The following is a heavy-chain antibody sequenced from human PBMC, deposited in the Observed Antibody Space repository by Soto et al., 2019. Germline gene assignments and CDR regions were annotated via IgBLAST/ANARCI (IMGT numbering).Heavy chain of an antibody. D-gene: IGHD2-2*01. J-gene: IGHJ6*02. CDR1: GFTFRNYA. CDR3: AKRGDIVEVSRTSVGYGMDV. CDR2: ISGNGGDI. Sequence: GGSLRLSCAASGFTFRNYAMSWVRQAPGKGLEWVSRISGNGGDINYADSVKGRLTISRDNSKNTLYLQMNSLRAEDTAVYYCAKRGDIVEVSRTSVGYGMDVWGQGTTVTVSS. V-gene: IGHV3-23*01.